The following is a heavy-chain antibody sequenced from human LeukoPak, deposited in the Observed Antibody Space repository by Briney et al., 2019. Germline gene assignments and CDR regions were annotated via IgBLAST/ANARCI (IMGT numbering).Heavy chain of an antibody. CDR2: IKSKTDGGTT. J-gene: IGHJ4*02. CDR3: TTFGQLLWFGELFAYFDY. V-gene: IGHV3-15*01. D-gene: IGHD3-10*01. Sequence: GGSLRLSCAASGFTFSNAWMSWVRQAPGKGLEWVGRIKSKTDGGTTDYAAPVKGRFTISRDDSKNTLYLQMNSLKTEDAAVYYCTTFGQLLWFGELFAYFDYWGQGTLVTVSS. CDR1: GFTFSNAW.